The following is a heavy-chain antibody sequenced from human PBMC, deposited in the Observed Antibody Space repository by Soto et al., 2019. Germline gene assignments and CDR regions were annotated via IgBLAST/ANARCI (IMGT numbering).Heavy chain of an antibody. CDR1: GFPFSSYA. CDR3: ARDRSIAAAMYYFDY. D-gene: IGHD6-13*01. Sequence: SLRLSCAASGFPFSSYAMHWVRQAPGKGLEWVAVISYDGSNKYYADSVKGRFTISRDNSKNTLYLQMNSLRAEDTAVYYCARDRSIAAAMYYFDYWGQGTLVTVSS. CDR2: ISYDGSNK. J-gene: IGHJ4*02. V-gene: IGHV3-30-3*01.